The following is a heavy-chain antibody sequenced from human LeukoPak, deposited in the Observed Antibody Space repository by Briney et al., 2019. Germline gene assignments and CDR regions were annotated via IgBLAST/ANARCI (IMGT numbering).Heavy chain of an antibody. CDR3: ARQDPYGDFPSPYYYYGMDV. V-gene: IGHV4-59*08. J-gene: IGHJ6*02. Sequence: SETLSLTCTVSGGSISSYYWSWIRQPPGKGLEWIGYIYYSGSTNYNPSLKSRVTISVDTSKNQFSLKLSSVTAADTAVYYCARQDPYGDFPSPYYYYGMDVWGQGTTVTVSS. CDR1: GGSISSYY. D-gene: IGHD4-17*01. CDR2: IYYSGST.